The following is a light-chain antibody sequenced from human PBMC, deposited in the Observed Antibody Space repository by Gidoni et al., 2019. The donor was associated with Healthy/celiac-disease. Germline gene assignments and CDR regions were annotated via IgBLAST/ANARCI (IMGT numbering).Light chain of an antibody. CDR1: QSVNSN. CDR2: GAS. V-gene: IGKV3-15*01. Sequence: GERATLSCRASQSVNSNLAWYQQKPGQAPRLLIYGASTRATGIPARFSGSGSGTEFTLTISSLQSEDFAVYYCQQYNNWPGTFGQGTKVEIK. CDR3: QQYNNWPGT. J-gene: IGKJ1*01.